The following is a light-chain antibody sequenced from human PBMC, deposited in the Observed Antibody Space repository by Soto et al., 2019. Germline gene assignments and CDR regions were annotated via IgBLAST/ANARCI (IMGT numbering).Light chain of an antibody. J-gene: IGLJ1*01. CDR2: KVT. CDR1: SSDVGGYDH. Sequence: SVLTQPASVSGSPGQSITISCTGTSSDVGGYDHVSWYQQHPGKAPKLMIYKVTKRPAGVPDRFSGSKSGNTASLTVSGLQAEDEADYYCSSDAGNYNYVFGTGTKVTIL. CDR3: SSDAGNYNYV. V-gene: IGLV2-8*01.